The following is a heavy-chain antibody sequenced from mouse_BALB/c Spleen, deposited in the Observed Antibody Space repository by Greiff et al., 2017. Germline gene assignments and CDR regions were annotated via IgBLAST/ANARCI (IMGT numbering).Heavy chain of an antibody. CDR3: ARDIAYYGNYLFAY. CDR1: GFTFTDYY. D-gene: IGHD2-10*01. J-gene: IGHJ3*01. CDR2: IRNKANGYTT. V-gene: IGHV7-3*02. Sequence: EVKLVESGGGLVQPGGSLRLSCATSGFTFTDYYMSWVRQPPGKALEWLGFIRNKANGYTTEYSASVKGRFTISRDNSQSILYLQMNTLRAEDSATYYCARDIAYYGNYLFAYWGQGTLVTVSA.